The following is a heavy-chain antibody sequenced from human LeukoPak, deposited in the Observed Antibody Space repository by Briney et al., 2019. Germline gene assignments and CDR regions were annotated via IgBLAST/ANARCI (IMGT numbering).Heavy chain of an antibody. CDR2: ISADNGNT. Sequence: ASVKVSCKASDYTFTSYGITWVRQAPGQGLEWMGWISADNGNTNYAQMLQGRVTMTIDTSTSTAYMELRSLRSDDTAIYYCARGFCPNGVCYRPFDYWGQGTLVTVSS. CDR3: ARGFCPNGVCYRPFDY. V-gene: IGHV1-18*01. D-gene: IGHD2-8*01. CDR1: DYTFTSYG. J-gene: IGHJ4*02.